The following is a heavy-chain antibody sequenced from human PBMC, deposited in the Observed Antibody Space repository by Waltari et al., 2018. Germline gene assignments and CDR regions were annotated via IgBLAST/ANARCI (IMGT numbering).Heavy chain of an antibody. CDR3: TTHKGWLICDR. Sequence: EVQLVESGGGLVNPGGSLRLSCAASDLILSNAWMNWVRQVPGKGLEWVGRIKSNTDGGTIDYAAPVRGRFTISRDDSKNLMYLQMSSLKTEDTGIYYCTTHKGWLICDRWGQGTLVTVSS. CDR2: IKSNTDGGTI. D-gene: IGHD5-12*01. CDR1: DLILSNAW. V-gene: IGHV3-15*07. J-gene: IGHJ5*02.